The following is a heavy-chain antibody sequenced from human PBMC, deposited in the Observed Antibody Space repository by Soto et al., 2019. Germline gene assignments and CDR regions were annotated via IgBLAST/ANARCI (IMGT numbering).Heavy chain of an antibody. D-gene: IGHD4-17*01. CDR1: GGTFSSYT. J-gene: IGHJ4*02. CDR2: VIPILGIA. V-gene: IGHV1-69*02. CDR3: ARTGDYGDYVFYY. Sequence: SVKVSCKASGGTFSSYTISWVRQAPGQGLEWMGRVIPILGIANYAQKFQGRVTITADKSTSTAYMELSSLRSEDTAVYYCARTGDYGDYVFYYRGQGSSVTVSS.